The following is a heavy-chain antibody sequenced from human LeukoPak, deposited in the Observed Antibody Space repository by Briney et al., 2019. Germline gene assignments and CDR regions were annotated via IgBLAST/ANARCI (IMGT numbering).Heavy chain of an antibody. CDR3: ARDQDYYGSGSYLGY. Sequence: GGSLRLSCAASGFTFSDYYMSWIRQAPGKRLEWVSYISSSGSTIYYADSVKGRFTISRDNAKNSLYLQMNSLRAEDTAVYYCARDQDYYGSGSYLGYWGQGTLVTVSS. D-gene: IGHD3-10*01. V-gene: IGHV3-11*04. CDR2: ISSSGSTI. J-gene: IGHJ4*02. CDR1: GFTFSDYY.